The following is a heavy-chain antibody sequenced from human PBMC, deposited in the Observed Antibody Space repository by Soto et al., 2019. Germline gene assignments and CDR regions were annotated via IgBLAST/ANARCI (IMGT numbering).Heavy chain of an antibody. CDR3: ARDCYIVVVPAAIDYYYYGMDV. D-gene: IGHD2-2*02. CDR2: ISAYNGNT. V-gene: IGHV1-18*01. J-gene: IGHJ6*02. CDR1: GYTFTSYG. Sequence: QVQLVQSGAEVKKPGASVKVSCKASGYTFTSYGISWVRQAPGQGLEWMGWISAYNGNTNYAQKLQGRVTMTTDTSTSTAYMELRSLRSDDTAVYYFARDCYIVVVPAAIDYYYYGMDVWGQGTTVTVSS.